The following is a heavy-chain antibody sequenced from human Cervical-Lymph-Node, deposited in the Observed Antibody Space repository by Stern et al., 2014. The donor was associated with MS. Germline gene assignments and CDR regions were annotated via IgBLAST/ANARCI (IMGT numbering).Heavy chain of an antibody. D-gene: IGHD5-18*01. CDR3: ARGPGHTYGTRVDDY. CDR1: GGSFSGYF. Sequence: QVQLGQWGVGLLKPSETLSLTCAVYGGSFSGYFWSWIRQPPGKGLEWLGEINHGGSTNYNPPLKGRVTISIDTSRANQFSLGLSSVPAADTAVYYCARGPGHTYGTRVDDYWGQGILVTVSS. V-gene: IGHV4-34*01. CDR2: INHGGST. J-gene: IGHJ4*02.